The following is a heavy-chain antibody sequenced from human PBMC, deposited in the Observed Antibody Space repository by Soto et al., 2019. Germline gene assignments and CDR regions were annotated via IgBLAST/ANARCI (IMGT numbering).Heavy chain of an antibody. CDR2: TYYRSKWYN. CDR3: ARGAKIAAAGTVVSGWFDP. CDR1: GDSVSSNSAA. Sequence: SQTLSLTCAISGDSVSSNSAAWNWIRQSPSRGLEWLGRTYYRSKWYNDYAVSVKSRITINPDTSKNQFSLQLNSVTPEDTAVYYCARGAKIAAAGTVVSGWFDPWGQGTLVTV. J-gene: IGHJ5*02. V-gene: IGHV6-1*01. D-gene: IGHD6-13*01.